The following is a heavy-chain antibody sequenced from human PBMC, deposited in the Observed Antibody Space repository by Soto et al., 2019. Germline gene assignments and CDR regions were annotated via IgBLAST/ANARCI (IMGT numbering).Heavy chain of an antibody. CDR1: GGSISTGIYS. D-gene: IGHD3-22*01. CDR3: ARGLGYDNSGYYQYFDY. Sequence: PSETLSLTCAVSGGSISTGIYSWNWIRQPPGKGLEWIGYIYHSGSTYYNPSLKSRVTISADRSKNQFALKLSSVTAADTAVYYCARGLGYDNSGYYQYFDYWGQGALVTVSS. CDR2: IYHSGST. J-gene: IGHJ4*02. V-gene: IGHV4-30-2*01.